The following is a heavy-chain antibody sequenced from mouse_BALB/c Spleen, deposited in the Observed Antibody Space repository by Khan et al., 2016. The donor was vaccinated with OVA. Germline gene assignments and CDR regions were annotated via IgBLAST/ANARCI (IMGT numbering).Heavy chain of an antibody. CDR1: GYTFTTYW. CDR3: ARHDYGGFAY. D-gene: IGHD2-4*01. CDR2: IDPSNSET. J-gene: IGHJ3*01. Sequence: QVQLQQPGSELVRPGASVKMSCKTSGYTFTTYWMHWVKQRPGQGLEWIGMIDPSNSETRLNQKFKDKATLNVDKSSNTAYMQLSSLTSEDSEVYYCARHDYGGFAYWGQGTLVTVSA. V-gene: IGHV1S127*01.